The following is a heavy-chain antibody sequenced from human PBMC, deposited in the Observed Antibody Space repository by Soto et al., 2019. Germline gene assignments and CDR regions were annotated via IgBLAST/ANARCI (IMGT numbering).Heavy chain of an antibody. Sequence: ASVKVSCKASGYTFTNSGFSWVRQAPGQGLEWMGWISAYNGNTNYAQKLQGRVTMTTDTSTSTAYMELRSLRSDDTAVYYCARDSPPLPVVYWGQGTLVTVSS. D-gene: IGHD1-26*01. CDR1: GYTFTNSG. J-gene: IGHJ4*02. CDR2: ISAYNGNT. CDR3: ARDSPPLPVVY. V-gene: IGHV1-18*01.